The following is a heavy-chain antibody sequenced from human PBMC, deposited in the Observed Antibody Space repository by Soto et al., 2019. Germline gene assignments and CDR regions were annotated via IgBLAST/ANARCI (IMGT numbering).Heavy chain of an antibody. J-gene: IGHJ5*02. CDR3: TTLVPS. Sequence: EVQLVESGGGWVKPGGSLTLSCVASGFTFGDAWMNWVRQAAGKGLEWVGHVRTRSEGETTDYAAPVKGRFTIWRDDSTSTLSLQMNSLKRDTTVTYFCTTLVPSWGQGTQVTVSS. V-gene: IGHV3-15*07. D-gene: IGHD2-2*01. CDR1: GFTFGDAW. CDR2: VRTRSEGETT.